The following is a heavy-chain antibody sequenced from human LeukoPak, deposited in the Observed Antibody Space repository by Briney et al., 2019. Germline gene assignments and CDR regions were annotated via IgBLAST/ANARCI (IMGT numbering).Heavy chain of an antibody. V-gene: IGHV4-34*01. D-gene: IGHD6-19*01. CDR2: INHSGST. CDR1: GGSFSGYY. J-gene: IGHJ5*02. CDR3: ARAPFGIAVAGTHWFDP. Sequence: SETLSLTCAVYGGSFSGYYWSWIRQPPGKGLEWIGEINHSGSTNYNPSLKSRVTISVDTSKNQFSLKLSSVTAADTAVYYCARAPFGIAVAGTHWFDPWGQGTLVTVSS.